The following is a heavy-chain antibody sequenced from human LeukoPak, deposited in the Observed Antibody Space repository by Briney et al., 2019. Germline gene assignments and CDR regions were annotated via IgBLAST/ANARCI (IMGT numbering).Heavy chain of an antibody. V-gene: IGHV4-59*01. J-gene: IGHJ4*02. Sequence: SETLSLTCTVSGGSISSYYWSWIRQPPGKGLEWIGYIYYSGSTNYNPPLKSRVTISVDTSKNQFSLKLSSVTAADTAVYSCARTYGGAFDYWGQGTLVTVSS. CDR3: ARTYGGAFDY. CDR1: GGSISSYY. CDR2: IYYSGST. D-gene: IGHD4-23*01.